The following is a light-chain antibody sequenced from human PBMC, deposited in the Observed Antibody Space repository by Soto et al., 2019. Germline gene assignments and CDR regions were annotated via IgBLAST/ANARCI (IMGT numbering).Light chain of an antibody. CDR1: QGIRNN. V-gene: IGKV1-27*01. J-gene: IGKJ4*01. CDR2: GTS. CDR3: QKYNSAPLT. Sequence: DIQMTQSPSSLFASVGDRVTITCRASQGIRNNLGWYQQKPGKAPKRLIYGTSNLQYGAPSRFSGSGSGTDFTLTISSLQPEDVAAYYCQKYNSAPLTFGGGTKVDIK.